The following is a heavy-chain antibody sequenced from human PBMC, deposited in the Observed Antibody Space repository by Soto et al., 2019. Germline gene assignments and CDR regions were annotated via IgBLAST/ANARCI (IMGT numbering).Heavy chain of an antibody. CDR3: ARVGGNWNDDYFDY. CDR2: MNPNSGDT. J-gene: IGHJ4*02. CDR1: GYTFSDHD. Sequence: QVQLVQSGAEVKKPGASVKVSCKASGYTFSDHDTNWVRQATGQGPEWLGWMNPNSGDTGYAQNFQGRVTMTRDNSIRTAYMELSSLRSEDTAVYYCARVGGNWNDDYFDYWGQGTLVTVSS. V-gene: IGHV1-8*01. D-gene: IGHD1-1*01.